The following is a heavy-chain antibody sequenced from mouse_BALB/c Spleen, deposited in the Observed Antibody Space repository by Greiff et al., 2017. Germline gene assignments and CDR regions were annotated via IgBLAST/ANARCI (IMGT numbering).Heavy chain of an antibody. J-gene: IGHJ1*01. CDR1: GFSLTSYG. CDR3: AREEYGNYGGYFDV. V-gene: IGHV2-9*02. Sequence: QVQLQQSGPGLVAPSQSLSITCTVSGFSLTSYGVHWVRQPPGKGLEWLGVIWAGGSTNYNSALMSRLSISKDNSKSQVFLKMNSLQTDDTAMNYCAREEYGNYGGYFDVWGAGTTVTVSS. CDR2: IWAGGST. D-gene: IGHD2-10*02.